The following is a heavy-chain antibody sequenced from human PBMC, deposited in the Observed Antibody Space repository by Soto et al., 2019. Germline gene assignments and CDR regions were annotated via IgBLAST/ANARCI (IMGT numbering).Heavy chain of an antibody. J-gene: IGHJ6*02. D-gene: IGHD2-15*01. V-gene: IGHV3-23*01. CDR2: ISGSGGST. CDR1: GFTFSSYA. Sequence: WGSLRLSCAASGFTFSSYAMSWVRQAPGKWLEWVSAISGSGGSTYYADSVKDRFTISRDNSKNTLYLQMNSLRAEDTAVYYCAKVGGYGSGGSCYHMDVWGQGTTVTVSS. CDR3: AKVGGYGSGGSCYHMDV.